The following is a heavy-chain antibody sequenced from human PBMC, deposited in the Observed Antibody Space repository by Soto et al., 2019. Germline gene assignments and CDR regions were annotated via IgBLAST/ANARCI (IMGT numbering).Heavy chain of an antibody. CDR2: IWYDGSNK. CDR3: ARGRVLLWFGNPDY. V-gene: IGHV3-33*01. Sequence: QVQLVESGGGVVQPGRSLRLSCAASGFTFSSYGMHWVRQAPGKGLEWVAVIWYDGSNKYYADSVKGRFTISRDNSKNTLYLQMNSLRAEDTAVYYCARGRVLLWFGNPDYWGQGTLVTVSS. D-gene: IGHD3-10*01. CDR1: GFTFSSYG. J-gene: IGHJ4*02.